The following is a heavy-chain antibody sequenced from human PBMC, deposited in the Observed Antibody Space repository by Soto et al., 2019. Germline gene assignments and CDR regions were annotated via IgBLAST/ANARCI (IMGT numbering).Heavy chain of an antibody. D-gene: IGHD2-21*02. Sequence: GGSLRLSCAASGFTFSNAWMSWVRQAPGKGLEWVGRIKSKTDGGTTDYAAPVKGRFTISRDDSKNTLYLQMNSLKTEDTAVYYCTTGSPCVVVTAPQHWGQGTLVTVSS. CDR3: TTGSPCVVVTAPQH. J-gene: IGHJ1*01. CDR1: GFTFSNAW. V-gene: IGHV3-15*01. CDR2: IKSKTDGGTT.